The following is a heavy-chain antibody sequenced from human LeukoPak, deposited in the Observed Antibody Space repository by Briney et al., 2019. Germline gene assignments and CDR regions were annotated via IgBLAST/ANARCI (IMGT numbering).Heavy chain of an antibody. V-gene: IGHV3-48*03. Sequence: SGGSLRLSCAASGFTFSSYEMNWVRQAPGKGLEWVSYISSSGSTIYYADSVKGRFTISRDNAKNSLYLQMNSLRAEDTAVYYCARDFYSNYQIDYWGQGTLVTVSS. CDR1: GFTFSSYE. CDR2: ISSSGSTI. J-gene: IGHJ4*02. CDR3: ARDFYSNYQIDY. D-gene: IGHD4-11*01.